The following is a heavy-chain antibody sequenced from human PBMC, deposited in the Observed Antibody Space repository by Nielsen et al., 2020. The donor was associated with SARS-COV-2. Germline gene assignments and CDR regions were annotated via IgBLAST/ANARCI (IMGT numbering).Heavy chain of an antibody. CDR3: AGDRSAFDI. CDR2: IYNTGNT. J-gene: IGHJ3*02. Sequence: SETLSLTCSVSGSSVTSYSWSWIRQSPGKGLEWIGYIYNTGNTNYNPSLKSRISISVDTSKNQLSLRLRSVTAADTAVYYCAGDRSAFDIWGQGTMVTVSS. CDR1: GSSVTSYS. V-gene: IGHV4-59*02.